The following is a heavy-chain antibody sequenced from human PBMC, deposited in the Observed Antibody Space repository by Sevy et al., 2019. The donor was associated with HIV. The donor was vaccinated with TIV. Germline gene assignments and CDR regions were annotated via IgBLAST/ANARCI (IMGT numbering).Heavy chain of an antibody. Sequence: GGSLRLSCAASGFSFSQYSMNWVRQAPGKGLEWLSYISGTSGTIYYAASVKGRFTISRDNVNNSVYLQMNSLRDEDTAVYYCARVVLYYDANYCDYWGQGALVTVSS. CDR2: ISGTSGTI. D-gene: IGHD3-22*01. CDR1: GFSFSQYS. V-gene: IGHV3-48*02. J-gene: IGHJ4*02. CDR3: ARVVLYYDANYCDY.